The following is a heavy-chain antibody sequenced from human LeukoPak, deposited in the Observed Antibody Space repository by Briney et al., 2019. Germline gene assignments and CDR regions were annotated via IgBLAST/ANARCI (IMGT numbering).Heavy chain of an antibody. CDR1: GGSFSGYY. V-gene: IGHV4-34*01. J-gene: IGHJ4*02. CDR3: ARTFSSGYYYDFDY. CDR2: INHSGST. Sequence: SETLSLTCAVYGGSFSGYYWSWIRQPPGKGLEWIGEINHSGSTNYNPSLKSRDTISVDTSKNQFSLKLSSATAADTAVYYCARTFSSGYYYDFDYWGQGTLVTVSS. D-gene: IGHD3-22*01.